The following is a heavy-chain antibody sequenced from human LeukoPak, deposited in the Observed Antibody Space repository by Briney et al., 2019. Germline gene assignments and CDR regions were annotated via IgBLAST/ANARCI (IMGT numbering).Heavy chain of an antibody. D-gene: IGHD6-13*01. J-gene: IGHJ4*02. V-gene: IGHV3-33*01. CDR1: GFTFSSYD. CDR3: ARDGGSSWEIDY. Sequence: PGGSLRLSCAASGFTFSSYDMHWVRQAPGKGLEWVAVIRYDGSSKNYGDSVKGRFSISRDNAKNSLYLQMNSLRDEDTAVYYCARDGGSSWEIDYWGQGTLVTVSS. CDR2: IRYDGSSK.